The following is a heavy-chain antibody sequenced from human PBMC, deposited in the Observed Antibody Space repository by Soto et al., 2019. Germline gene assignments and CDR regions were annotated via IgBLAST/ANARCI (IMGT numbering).Heavy chain of an antibody. CDR3: PEQNYGSGYYSGMDV. CDR2: ISYDGSNK. CDR1: GFTFSSYA. V-gene: IGHV3-30-3*01. D-gene: IGHD3-10*01. J-gene: IGHJ6*02. Sequence: GSLRLSCAASGFTFSSYAMHWVRQAPGKGLEWVAVISYDGSNKYYADSVKGRFTISRDNSKNTLYLQMNSLRAEDTAVYYCPEQNYGSGYYSGMDVWGQGTTVTVSS.